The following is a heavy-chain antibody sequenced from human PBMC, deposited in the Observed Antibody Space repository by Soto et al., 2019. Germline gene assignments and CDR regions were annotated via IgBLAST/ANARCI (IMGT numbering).Heavy chain of an antibody. CDR1: GYTFTSYD. V-gene: IGHV1-8*01. CDR2: MNPNSGNT. CDR3: ARGRLAFSSTSCHSWFDP. J-gene: IGHJ5*02. D-gene: IGHD2-2*01. Sequence: ASVKVSCKASGYTFTSYDINWVRQATGQGLEGMGWMNPNSGNTGYAQKFQGRVTMTRNTSISTAYMELSSLRSEDTAVYYCARGRLAFSSTSCHSWFDPWCQGTLLTVSS.